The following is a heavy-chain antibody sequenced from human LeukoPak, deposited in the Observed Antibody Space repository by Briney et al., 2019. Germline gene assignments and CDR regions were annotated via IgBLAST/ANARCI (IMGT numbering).Heavy chain of an antibody. CDR3: ARDQQRGGY. V-gene: IGHV1-2*02. J-gene: IGHJ4*02. D-gene: IGHD6-13*01. Sequence: ASVKVSCKASGYTFTEYCIYWVRQAPGQGLEWMGWINPNSGGTNYAQQFQGRVTMTRDTSISTAYMELSSLTSDDTAVYYCARDQQRGGYWGQGTLVTVSS. CDR2: INPNSGGT. CDR1: GYTFTEYC.